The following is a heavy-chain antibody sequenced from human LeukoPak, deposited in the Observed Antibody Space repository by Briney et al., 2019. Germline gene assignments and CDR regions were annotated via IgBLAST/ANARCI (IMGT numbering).Heavy chain of an antibody. CDR2: ISVSGGST. V-gene: IGHV3-23*01. CDR3: TTGPHQWRNP. CDR1: GFTFSTYA. D-gene: IGHD6-19*01. J-gene: IGHJ5*02. Sequence: GGSLRLSCVASGFTFSTYAMNWVRQAPGKGLEWVSLISVSGGSTYYADSVKGRFTVSRDDSKNTLYLQMSSLRVEDTAVYYCTTGPHQWRNPWGQGTLVTVSS.